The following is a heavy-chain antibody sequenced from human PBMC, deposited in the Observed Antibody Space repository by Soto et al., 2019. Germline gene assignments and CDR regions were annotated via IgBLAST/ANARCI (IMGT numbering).Heavy chain of an antibody. V-gene: IGHV3-64*01. J-gene: IGHJ6*03. CDR3: ARDYSRGAIYYYYMDV. CDR2: ISSNGGST. CDR1: GFTFSSYA. Sequence: GGSLRLSCAASGFTFSSYAMHWVRQAPGKGLEYVSAISSNGGSTYYANSVKGRFTISRDNSKNTLYLQMGSLRAEDMAVYYCARDYSRGAIYYYYMDVWGKGTTVTVSS. D-gene: IGHD3-10*01.